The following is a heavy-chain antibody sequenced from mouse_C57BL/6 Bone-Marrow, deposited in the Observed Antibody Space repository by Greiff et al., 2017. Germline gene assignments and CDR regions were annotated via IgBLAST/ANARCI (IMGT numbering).Heavy chain of an antibody. D-gene: IGHD2-5*01. CDR2: IFPGSGST. CDR3: ARRDYSKEGAMDY. CDR1: GYTFTDYY. J-gene: IGHJ4*01. Sequence: VQLQQSGPELVKPGASVKISCKASGYTFTDYYINWVKQRPGQGLEWIGWIFPGSGSTYYNEKFKGKATLTVDKSSSTAYMLLSSLTSEDSAVYFCARRDYSKEGAMDYWDQGTSVTVSS. V-gene: IGHV1-75*01.